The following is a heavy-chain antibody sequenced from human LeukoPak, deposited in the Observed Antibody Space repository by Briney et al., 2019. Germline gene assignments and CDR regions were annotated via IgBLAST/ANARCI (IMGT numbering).Heavy chain of an antibody. CDR2: VYASGGT. D-gene: IGHD6-19*01. Sequence: SETLSLTCSVSGDSMSSYYWSWIRQSAGKGLEWIGRVYASGGTRYNPSLKSRVTMSVDTSKNQFSLKLTSVTAADTAVYYCARTTGSAVAGGYYFDYWGQGILVTVSS. CDR1: GDSMSSYY. CDR3: ARTTGSAVAGGYYFDY. J-gene: IGHJ4*02. V-gene: IGHV4-4*07.